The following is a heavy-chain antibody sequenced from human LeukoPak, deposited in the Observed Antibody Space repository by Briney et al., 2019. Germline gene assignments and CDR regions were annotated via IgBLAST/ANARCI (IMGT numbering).Heavy chain of an antibody. J-gene: IGHJ4*02. Sequence: SDTLSLTCTVSGGSISSYYWSWVRQPPGKGLEWIGYIYYSGSTDYNPSLKSRVTISVDTSKNQFSLKLSSVTAGDTAVYDCARAGYDSSGYSSPYIDYWGQGTLVTVSS. V-gene: IGHV4-59*07. D-gene: IGHD3-22*01. CDR3: ARAGYDSSGYSSPYIDY. CDR2: IYYSGST. CDR1: GGSISSYY.